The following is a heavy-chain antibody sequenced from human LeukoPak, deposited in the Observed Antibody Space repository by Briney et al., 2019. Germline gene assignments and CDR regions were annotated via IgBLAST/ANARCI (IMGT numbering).Heavy chain of an antibody. V-gene: IGHV4-61*02. Sequence: PSETLSLTCTVAGGSISSGSYYWSLIRQPAGKGLEWIGRIYTSGSTNYNPSLKSRVTISVDTSRHQFSLKLSSVTAADTAVYYCARTDFWNGYYPYYYYYYMDVWGKGTTVTVSS. D-gene: IGHD3-3*01. J-gene: IGHJ6*03. CDR1: GGSISSGSYY. CDR2: IYTSGST. CDR3: ARTDFWNGYYPYYYYYYMDV.